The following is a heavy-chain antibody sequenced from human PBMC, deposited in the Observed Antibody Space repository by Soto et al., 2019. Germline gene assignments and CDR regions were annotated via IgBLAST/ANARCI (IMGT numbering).Heavy chain of an antibody. CDR3: ARAGIAAAGPALNY. D-gene: IGHD6-13*01. J-gene: IGHJ4*02. CDR2: INHSGST. CDR1: GGSFANYY. Sequence: PSETLSLTCAVYGGSFANYYWNWIRQPPGKGLEWIGEINHSGSTNYNPSLKSRVTISVDTSKNQFSLKLSSVTAADTAVYYCARAGIAAAGPALNYWGQGTLVTVSS. V-gene: IGHV4-34*01.